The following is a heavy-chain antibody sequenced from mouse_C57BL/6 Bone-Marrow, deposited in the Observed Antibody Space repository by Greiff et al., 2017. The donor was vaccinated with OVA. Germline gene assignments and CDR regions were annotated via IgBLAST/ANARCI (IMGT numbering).Heavy chain of an antibody. D-gene: IGHD1-1*01. CDR2: IWTGGGT. CDR1: GFSLTSYA. J-gene: IGHJ4*01. V-gene: IGHV2-9-1*01. Sequence: VQLQQSGPGLVAPSQSLSITCTVSGFSLTSYAISWVRQPPGKGLEWLGVIWTGGGTNYNSALKSRLSISKDNSKSQVFLKMNSLQTDDTARYYCARRGKTTVVGRLNAMDYWGQGTSVTVSS. CDR3: ARRGKTTVVGRLNAMDY.